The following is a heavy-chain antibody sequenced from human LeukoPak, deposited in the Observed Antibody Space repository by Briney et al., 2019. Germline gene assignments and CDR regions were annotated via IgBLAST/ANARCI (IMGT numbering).Heavy chain of an antibody. CDR3: AREYCSGTSCYGYFDY. Sequence: GGSLRLSCATSGFTFSSYWMSWVRRAPGKGLEWVANIKQDGSQIFYVDSVKGRFTISGDTAKNSLSLQMNSLRAEDTAVYYCAREYCSGTSCYGYFDYWGQGTLVTVSS. D-gene: IGHD2-2*01. CDR2: IKQDGSQI. V-gene: IGHV3-7*01. J-gene: IGHJ4*02. CDR1: GFTFSSYW.